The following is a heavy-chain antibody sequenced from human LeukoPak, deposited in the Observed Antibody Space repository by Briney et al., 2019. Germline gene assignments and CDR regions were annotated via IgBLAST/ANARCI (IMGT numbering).Heavy chain of an antibody. D-gene: IGHD2-2*01. V-gene: IGHV4-34*01. CDR1: GGSFSGYY. Sequence: KPSETLSLTCAVYGGSFSGYYWSWIRQPPGKGLEWIGDINHSGSTNYNPSLKSRVTISVDTSKNQFSLKLSSVTAADAAVYYCARGVIVVVPAARVHNWFDPWGQGTLVTVSS. J-gene: IGHJ5*02. CDR3: ARGVIVVVPAARVHNWFDP. CDR2: INHSGST.